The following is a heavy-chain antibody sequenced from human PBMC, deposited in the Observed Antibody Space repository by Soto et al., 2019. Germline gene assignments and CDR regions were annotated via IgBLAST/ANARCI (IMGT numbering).Heavy chain of an antibody. CDR1: GFTVSSNY. V-gene: IGHV3-66*01. CDR2: IYSGGST. D-gene: IGHD3-3*01. J-gene: IGHJ3*02. Sequence: EVPLVESGGGLVQPGGSLRLSCAASGFTVSSNYMSWVRQAPGKGLEWVSVIYSGGSTYYADSVKGRFTISRDNSKNALYLRMNSLRAEDTAVYYCARDRSTIYAFDIWGRGTMVTVSS. CDR3: ARDRSTIYAFDI.